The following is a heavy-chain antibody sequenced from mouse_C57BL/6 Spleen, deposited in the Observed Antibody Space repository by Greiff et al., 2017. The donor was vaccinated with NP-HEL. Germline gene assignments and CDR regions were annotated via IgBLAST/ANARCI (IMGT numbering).Heavy chain of an antibody. Sequence: VQLQQSGAELVKPGASVKLSCTASGFNFKDYYMHWVKQRTEQGLEWIGRIDPEDGDTKYAPKFQGKATITADTSSNTAYLQLSSLTSEDTAVYYCAGWDYYGSSAFDYWGQGTTLTVSS. CDR3: AGWDYYGSSAFDY. D-gene: IGHD1-1*01. V-gene: IGHV14-2*01. CDR1: GFNFKDYY. J-gene: IGHJ2*01. CDR2: IDPEDGDT.